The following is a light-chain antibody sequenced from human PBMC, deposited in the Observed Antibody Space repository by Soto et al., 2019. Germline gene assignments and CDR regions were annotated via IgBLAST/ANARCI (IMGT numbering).Light chain of an antibody. CDR2: GPS. V-gene: IGKV3-20*01. J-gene: IGKJ1*01. CDR3: HQYATSPQT. Sequence: EILLTQSPGTLSLSPGERATLSCRASQSVPKNYLAWYQQEPGQAPRLLIYGPSSRATGIPDRFSGSGSGTDFTLTISRLEPEDFAVYYCHQYATSPQTFGQWTK. CDR1: QSVPKNY.